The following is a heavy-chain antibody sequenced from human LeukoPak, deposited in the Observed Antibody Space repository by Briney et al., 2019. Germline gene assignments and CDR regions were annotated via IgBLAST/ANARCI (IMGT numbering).Heavy chain of an antibody. J-gene: IGHJ6*02. CDR2: IKNDESET. V-gene: IGHV3-7*05. CDR1: GFTFSSYW. CDR3: ARGHYGLDV. D-gene: IGHD3-10*01. Sequence: PGGSLRLSCAASGFTFSSYWMSWVRQAPGKGLEWVAYIKNDESETYYVDSVKGRFTVSRDNAKNSLHLQMNSLRAYDTAVYYCARGHYGLDVWGQGTTVTVSS.